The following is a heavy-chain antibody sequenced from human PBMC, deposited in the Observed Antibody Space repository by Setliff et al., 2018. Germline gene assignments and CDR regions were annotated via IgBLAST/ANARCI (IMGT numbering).Heavy chain of an antibody. CDR1: GFTFSSYA. CDR2: ISGSGGST. CDR3: AKDGAMVRGVIIWTDY. J-gene: IGHJ4*02. D-gene: IGHD3-10*01. V-gene: IGHV3-23*01. Sequence: GGSLRLSCAASGFTFSSYAMSWVRQAPGKGLEWVSAISGSGGSTYYADSVKGRFTTSRDNSKNTLYLQMNSLRAEDTAVYYCAKDGAMVRGVIIWTDYWGQGTLVTVSS.